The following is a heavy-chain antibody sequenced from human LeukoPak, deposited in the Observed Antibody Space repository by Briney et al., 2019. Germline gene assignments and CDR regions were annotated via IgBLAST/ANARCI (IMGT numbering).Heavy chain of an antibody. D-gene: IGHD3-16*01. CDR2: VSYDGSNK. J-gene: IGHJ4*02. CDR3: AKELRLGTYYFDY. V-gene: IGHV3-30*18. CDR1: GFTFWSYG. Sequence: GGSLRLSCAATGFTFWSYGMHWVRQAPGKGLEWVAVVSYDGSNKNYADSVKGRFTISRDNSKNTLYLQMNSLRAEDTAVYYCAKELRLGTYYFDYWGQGTLVTVSS.